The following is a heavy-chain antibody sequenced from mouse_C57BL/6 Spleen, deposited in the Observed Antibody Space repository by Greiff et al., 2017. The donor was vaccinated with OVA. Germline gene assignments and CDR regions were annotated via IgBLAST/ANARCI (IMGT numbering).Heavy chain of an antibody. D-gene: IGHD1-1*01. J-gene: IGHJ3*01. CDR3: ARNYGSSGPFAY. V-gene: IGHV5-17*01. CDR2: ISSGSSTI. CDR1: GFTFSDYG. Sequence: DVMLVESGGGLVKPGGSLKLSCAASGFTFSDYGMHWVRQAPEKGLEWVAYISSGSSTIYYADTVKGRFTFSRDNATNTLFLQMTSLRSEDAAMYYCARNYGSSGPFAYWGQGTLVTVSA.